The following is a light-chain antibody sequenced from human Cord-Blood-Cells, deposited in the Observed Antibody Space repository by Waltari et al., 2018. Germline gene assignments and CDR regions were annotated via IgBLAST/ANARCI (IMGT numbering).Light chain of an antibody. CDR2: DVS. Sequence: QSALTQPASVSGSPGQSITISCTGTSSDVGGFNYVTWYQQHPGKAHKLMIYDVSNRPSGVSNRCSGSKSGNTASLTISGLQAEDEADYYCSSYTSSSTLVVFGGGTKLTVL. CDR3: SSYTSSSTLVV. CDR1: SSDVGGFNY. V-gene: IGLV2-14*01. J-gene: IGLJ2*01.